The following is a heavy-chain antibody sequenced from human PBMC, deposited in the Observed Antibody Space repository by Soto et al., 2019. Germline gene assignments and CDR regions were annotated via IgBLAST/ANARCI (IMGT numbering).Heavy chain of an antibody. CDR2: ISYDGTNK. D-gene: IGHD6-6*01. Sequence: PGGSLRLSCAASGFTFRTYDMHWVRQAPGKGLEWVAVISYDGTNKYYAGSVRGRFTISRDNSENTVFLQMNSLRAEDTAMYYCARTFLEALGSFDYWGQGTRGTSP. J-gene: IGHJ4*02. V-gene: IGHV3-30*01. CDR3: ARTFLEALGSFDY. CDR1: GFTFRTYD.